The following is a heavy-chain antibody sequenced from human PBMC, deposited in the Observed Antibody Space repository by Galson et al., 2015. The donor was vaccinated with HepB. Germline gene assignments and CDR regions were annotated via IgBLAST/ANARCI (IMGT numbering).Heavy chain of an antibody. CDR3: AREGQLPPYYFDY. J-gene: IGHJ4*02. D-gene: IGHD1-26*01. CDR2: IWYDGSNK. CDR1: GFTLSSYG. V-gene: IGHV3-33*01. Sequence: SLRLSCAASGFTLSSYGMHWVRQAPGKGLEWVAVIWYDGSNKYYADSVKGRFTISRDNSKNTLYLQMNSLRAEDTAVYYCAREGQLPPYYFDYWGQGTLVTVSS.